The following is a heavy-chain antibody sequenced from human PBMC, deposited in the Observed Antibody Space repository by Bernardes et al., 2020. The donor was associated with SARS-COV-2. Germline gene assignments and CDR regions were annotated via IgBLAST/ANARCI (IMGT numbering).Heavy chain of an antibody. Sequence: EALSPTRTGSSCPVNHHYLSWVRPPPGKGLEWLGYIYYSGSTHYNLSLKSRVTISLDTSKNQVSLRLSSVTAADTAVYYCARWGSGSSHYYYYYGMDVWGQGTTVTFSS. CDR1: SCPVNHHY. V-gene: IGHV4-59*02. CDR2: IYYSGST. D-gene: IGHD3-16*01. J-gene: IGHJ6*02. CDR3: ARWGSGSSHYYYYYGMDV.